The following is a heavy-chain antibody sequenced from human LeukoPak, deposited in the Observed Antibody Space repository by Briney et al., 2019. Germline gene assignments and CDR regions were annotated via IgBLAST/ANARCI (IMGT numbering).Heavy chain of an antibody. CDR3: ARCYDSYSLYYYYGMDV. J-gene: IGHJ6*02. V-gene: IGHV1-3*01. Sequence: GASVKVSCKTSGYTFTTYAIHWVRQAPGQRLEWMGLINADDGNTRYSQRFQGRVTITRDTSANTAYMELSSLRFEDTAVYYCARCYDSYSLYYYYGMDVWGQGTTVTVSS. D-gene: IGHD5-18*01. CDR2: INADDGNT. CDR1: GYTFTTYA.